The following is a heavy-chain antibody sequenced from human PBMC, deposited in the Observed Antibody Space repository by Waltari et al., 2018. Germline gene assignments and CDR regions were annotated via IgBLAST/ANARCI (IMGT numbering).Heavy chain of an antibody. Sequence: EVQLVESGGGLVKPGGSLRLSCAAIGFDSTTFGLGWVSQAPGKGLEWVSSSTDGGAYLYYADSVRGRFTVSIDNAKNSLHLQMNNLRAEDTAVYYCARALTTPNDFWGQGTLVTVSS. V-gene: IGHV3-21*03. D-gene: IGHD4-17*01. CDR3: ARALTTPNDF. J-gene: IGHJ4*02. CDR1: GFDSTTFG. CDR2: STDGGAYL.